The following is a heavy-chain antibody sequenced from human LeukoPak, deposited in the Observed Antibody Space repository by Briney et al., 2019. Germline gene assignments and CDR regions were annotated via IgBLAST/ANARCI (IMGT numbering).Heavy chain of an antibody. CDR3: AREGGSYYGTGSYGSRFFWLNS. J-gene: IGHJ5*01. D-gene: IGHD3-10*01. CDR2: IDPNRGAT. CDR1: GSTFNNYY. V-gene: IGHV1-2*02. Sequence: ASVRVSCKASGSTFNNYYVHWVRQAPGQGLEWMGWIDPNRGATNYARKFQDRVTVTRDTSINTDYMDLSRLRPNDTAVYYCAREGGSYYGTGSYGSRFFWLNSWGQGTLVTVSS.